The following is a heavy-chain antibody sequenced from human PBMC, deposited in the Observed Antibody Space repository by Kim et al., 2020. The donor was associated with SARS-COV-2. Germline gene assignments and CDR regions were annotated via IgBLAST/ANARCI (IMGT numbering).Heavy chain of an antibody. CDR1: GLTVSDNY. CDR3: AGVGCGWGKYCDGGDWFDP. J-gene: IGHJ5*02. CDR2: IYSGGTT. Sequence: GGSLRLSCAASGLTVSDNYMNWVRQAPGKGLEWVSIIYSGGTTYYAASVKGRFIISRHNYKNTVYLQMNSLSPEDTAVYYCAGVGCGWGKYCDGGDWFDPWGQETLVTVSS. V-gene: IGHV3-53*04. D-gene: IGHD3-10*01.